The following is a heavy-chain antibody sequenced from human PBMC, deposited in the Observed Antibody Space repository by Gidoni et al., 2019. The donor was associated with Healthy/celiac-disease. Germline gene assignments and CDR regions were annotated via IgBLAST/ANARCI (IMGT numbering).Heavy chain of an antibody. CDR3: AREYYYDSSGYYGAHAFDI. CDR2: ISSSSSYI. D-gene: IGHD3-22*01. V-gene: IGHV3-21*01. J-gene: IGHJ3*02. CDR1: GFTFRSYS. Sequence: EVQLVESGGGLVKPGGSLRLSCAASGFTFRSYSMNWVRQAPGKGLEWVSSISSSSSYIYYADSVKGRFTISRDNAKNSLYLQMNSLRAEDTAVYYCAREYYYDSSGYYGAHAFDIWGQGTMVTVSS.